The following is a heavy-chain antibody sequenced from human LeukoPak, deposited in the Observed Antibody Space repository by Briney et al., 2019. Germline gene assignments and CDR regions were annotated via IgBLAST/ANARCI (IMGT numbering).Heavy chain of an antibody. J-gene: IGHJ6*04. Sequence: GGSLRLSCAASGFTFSGYEMNWVRQAPGKGLEWVSYISTTGTTMHYADSVRGRFTISRDNAKNSLYLQMNSLRAEDTAVYYCAELGITMIGGVWGKGTTVTISS. D-gene: IGHD3-10*02. CDR1: GFTFSGYE. V-gene: IGHV3-48*03. CDR2: ISTTGTTM. CDR3: AELGITMIGGV.